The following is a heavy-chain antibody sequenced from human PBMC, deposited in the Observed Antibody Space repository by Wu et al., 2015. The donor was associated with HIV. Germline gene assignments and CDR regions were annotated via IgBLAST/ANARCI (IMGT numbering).Heavy chain of an antibody. CDR2: INPKTGNT. V-gene: IGHV1-2*02. CDR3: ARGKSGRMSYYFDF. J-gene: IGHJ4*02. CDR1: GYTFSDFY. Sequence: QVQLVQSGAEVKKPGASVKVSCEASGYTFSDFYIHWVRQAPGQGLEWMGWINPKTGNTDYSRNFRGRVTLTRDTSISTAYMDLSGLKSDDTAMYYCARGKSGRMSYYFDFWGQGTLVTVSS. D-gene: IGHD1-26*01.